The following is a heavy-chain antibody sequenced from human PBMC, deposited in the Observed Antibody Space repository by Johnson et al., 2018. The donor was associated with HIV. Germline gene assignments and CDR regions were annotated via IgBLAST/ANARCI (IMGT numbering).Heavy chain of an antibody. CDR1: GFTFSSYA. J-gene: IGHJ3*01. Sequence: QVKLVESGGGVVQPGRSLRLSCAASGFTFSSYAMHWVRQAPGKGLEWVAVISYDGSNKYYADSVKGRFTISRDNSKNTLYLQMNSLRAEDTAVYYCARVSDSDSNWDQGTMVTVSS. CDR3: ARVSDSDSN. CDR2: ISYDGSNK. V-gene: IGHV3-30*14. D-gene: IGHD3-22*01.